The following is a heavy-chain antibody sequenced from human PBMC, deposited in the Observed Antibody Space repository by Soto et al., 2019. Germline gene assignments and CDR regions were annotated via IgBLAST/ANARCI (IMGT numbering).Heavy chain of an antibody. CDR3: ASSDGGSTIDY. J-gene: IGHJ4*02. CDR2: IYYSGST. V-gene: IGHV4-39*01. CDR1: GGSISSSSYY. Sequence: QLQLQESGPGLVKPSETLSLTCSVSGGSISSSSYYWGWIRQPPGKGLQWIGTIYYSGSTYSNPSLKSRVTISVDTSKNQFSLKLSSVTAADTAVYYCASSDGGSTIDYWGQGALVTVSS.